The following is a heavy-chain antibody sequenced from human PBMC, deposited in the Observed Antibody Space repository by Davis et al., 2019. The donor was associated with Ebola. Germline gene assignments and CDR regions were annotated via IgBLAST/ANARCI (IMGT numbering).Heavy chain of an antibody. CDR3: TTGKQHITVYGVVYHAFDI. Sequence: GESLKISCAASGVSFSNTWMSWVRQAPGKGLQWVGRIKSKTDGGTTDYAVSVKGRFTISRDDSKNTLSLQMNSLETEDTAVYYCTTGKQHITVYGVVYHAFDIWGQGTMVTVSS. V-gene: IGHV3-15*01. CDR2: IKSKTDGGTT. D-gene: IGHD3-3*01. CDR1: GVSFSNTW. J-gene: IGHJ3*02.